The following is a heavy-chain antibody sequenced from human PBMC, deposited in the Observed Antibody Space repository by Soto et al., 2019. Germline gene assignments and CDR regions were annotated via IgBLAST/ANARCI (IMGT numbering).Heavy chain of an antibody. Sequence: ASVKVSCKASGYTFTSYGISWVRQAPGQGLEWMGWINAANGNTNYSQKFQGRVTITRDTSASTAYMELSSLRSEDTAVYTCARSLMNPAMVTFYYFDYWGQGTLVTVSS. V-gene: IGHV1-18*01. CDR3: ARSLMNPAMVTFYYFDY. D-gene: IGHD5-18*01. J-gene: IGHJ4*02. CDR1: GYTFTSYG. CDR2: INAANGNT.